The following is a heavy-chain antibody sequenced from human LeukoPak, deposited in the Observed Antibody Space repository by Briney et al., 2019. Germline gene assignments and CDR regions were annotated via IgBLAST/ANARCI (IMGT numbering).Heavy chain of an antibody. D-gene: IGHD6-13*01. CDR1: GFTFSSYE. V-gene: IGHV3-48*03. CDR2: ISSSGSTI. CDR3: SREQLVLGFDY. Sequence: GGSLRLSCAASGFTFSSYEMNWVRQAPGKGLEWVSYISSSGSTIYYADSVKGRSTISRDNAKNSLYLQMNSLRAEDTAVYYCSREQLVLGFDYWGQGTLVTVSS. J-gene: IGHJ4*02.